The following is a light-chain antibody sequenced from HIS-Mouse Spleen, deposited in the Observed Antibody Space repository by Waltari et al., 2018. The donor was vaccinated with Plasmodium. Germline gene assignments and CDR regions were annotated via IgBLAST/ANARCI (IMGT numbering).Light chain of an antibody. Sequence: EIVLTQSPGTLSLSTGERATLSCRASQSVSRSYLAWYQQKPGQAPRLLIYGASSRATGIPDRFSGSGSGTDFTLTISRLEPEDFAVYYCQQYGSSPTFGQGTKVEIK. CDR2: GAS. J-gene: IGKJ1*01. CDR3: QQYGSSPT. CDR1: QSVSRSY. V-gene: IGKV3-20*01.